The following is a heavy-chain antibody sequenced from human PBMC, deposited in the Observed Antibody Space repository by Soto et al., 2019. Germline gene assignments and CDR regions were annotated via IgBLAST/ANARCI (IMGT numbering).Heavy chain of an antibody. Sequence: SLSCAASGFAVSSYSMHWVRQAPGKGLEWVAAMSFDGNSKYFADSVKGRFKISGDTSKNTWSLEMESLRVEDSSLYHRTRGRSMTANDAFEFWGQGTQVTVSS. J-gene: IGHJ4*01. CDR3: TRGRSMTANDAFEF. CDR2: MSFDGNSK. D-gene: IGHD2-21*02. CDR1: GFAVSSYS. V-gene: IGHV3-30-3*01.